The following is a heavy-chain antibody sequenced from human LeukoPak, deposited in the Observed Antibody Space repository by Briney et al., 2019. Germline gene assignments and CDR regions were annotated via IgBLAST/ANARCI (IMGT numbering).Heavy chain of an antibody. CDR1: GFTFSSYW. CDR3: VREVSSKSFDY. D-gene: IGHD2/OR15-2a*01. J-gene: IGHJ4*02. V-gene: IGHV3-7*01. Sequence: PGGSLRLSCAASGFTFSSYWMSWVRQAPGKGLEWVAHINQDGSEIYYVDSLKGRFTISRDNAKNSLYLQMNSLRAEDTAVYYCVREVSSKSFDYWGQGTLVTVSS. CDR2: INQDGSEI.